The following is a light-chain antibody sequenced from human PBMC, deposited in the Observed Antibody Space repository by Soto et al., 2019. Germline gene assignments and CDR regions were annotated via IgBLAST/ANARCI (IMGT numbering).Light chain of an antibody. CDR3: QQLNSYPVT. CDR2: AAS. CDR1: QGISSY. V-gene: IGKV1-9*01. Sequence: ITLTQSPSSLSASVGDRVTITCRASQGISSYLAWYQQKPDKAPKLLIYAASTLQRAVPSRFSGSGAGTDFTLTISSLQPEDFATYCCQQLNSYPVTFGPGTRWISN. J-gene: IGKJ3*01.